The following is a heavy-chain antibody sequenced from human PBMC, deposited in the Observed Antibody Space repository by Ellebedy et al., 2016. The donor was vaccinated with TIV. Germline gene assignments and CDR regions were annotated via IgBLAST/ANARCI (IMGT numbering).Heavy chain of an antibody. CDR1: AYSFSIFG. J-gene: IGHJ4*02. V-gene: IGHV1-18*04. D-gene: IGHD2-8*01. CDR3: ARNLRGSLKGGY. CDR2: ISIYNGNT. Sequence: AASVKVSCKASAYSFSIFGFSWVRQAPGVGLEWMGWISIYNGNTKYSPKFQGRVNMTTDTSTTTVYMELRRLRSDDTAVYYCARNLRGSLKGGYWGQGTLVTVSS.